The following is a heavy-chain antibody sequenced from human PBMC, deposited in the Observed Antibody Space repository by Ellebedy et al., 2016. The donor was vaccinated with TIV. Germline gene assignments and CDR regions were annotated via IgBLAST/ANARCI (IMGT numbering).Heavy chain of an antibody. J-gene: IGHJ4*02. D-gene: IGHD5-24*01. CDR1: GFTFSSYA. CDR3: ASVRWLQSNFDY. V-gene: IGHV3-23*01. Sequence: GGSLRLXXAASGFTFSSYAMSWVRQAPGKGLEWVSAISGSGGSTYYADSVKGRFTISRDNSKNTLYLQMNSLRAEDTAVYYCASVRWLQSNFDYWGQGTLVTVSS. CDR2: ISGSGGST.